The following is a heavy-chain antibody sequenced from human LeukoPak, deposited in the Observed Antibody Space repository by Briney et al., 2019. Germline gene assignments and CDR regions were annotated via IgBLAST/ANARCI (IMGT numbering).Heavy chain of an antibody. V-gene: IGHV3-64*01. J-gene: IGHJ4*02. CDR1: GFTFSSYW. Sequence: PGGSLRLSCAASGFTFSSYWMSWVRQAPGKGLEYVSAISSDGVSTYYANSVKGRFTISRDNSKNTLYLQMGSLRAGDMAVYYCARDRWGCTSTSCYDFGYWGQGTLVTVSS. D-gene: IGHD2-2*01. CDR2: ISSDGVST. CDR3: ARDRWGCTSTSCYDFGY.